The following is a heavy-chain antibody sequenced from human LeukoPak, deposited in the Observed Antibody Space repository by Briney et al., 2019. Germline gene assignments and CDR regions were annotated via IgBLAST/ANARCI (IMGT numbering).Heavy chain of an antibody. CDR2: ISAYNGNT. D-gene: IGHD3-3*01. J-gene: IGHJ4*02. CDR1: GYTFTSYG. CDR3: ARGPLWSGYYISSWYTYYFDY. V-gene: IGHV1-18*01. Sequence: GASVKVSCKASGYTFTSYGISWVRQAPGQGLEWMGWISAYNGNTNYAQKLQGRVTMTTDTSTSTAYIELRSLRSDDTAVYYCARGPLWSGYYISSWYTYYFDYWGQGTLVTVSS.